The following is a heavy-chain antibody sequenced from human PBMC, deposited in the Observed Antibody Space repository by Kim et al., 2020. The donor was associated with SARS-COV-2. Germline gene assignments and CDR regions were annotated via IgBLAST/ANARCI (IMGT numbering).Heavy chain of an antibody. CDR3: ARGGVKVRGYSFLYFDY. CDR2: INHSGST. Sequence: SETLSLTCAVYGGSFSGYYWSWIRQPPGKGLEWIGEINHSGSTNYNPSLKSRVTISVDTSKNQFSLKLSSVTAADTAVYYCARGGVKVRGYSFLYFDYWGQGTLVTVSS. D-gene: IGHD5-18*01. V-gene: IGHV4-34*01. J-gene: IGHJ4*02. CDR1: GGSFSGYY.